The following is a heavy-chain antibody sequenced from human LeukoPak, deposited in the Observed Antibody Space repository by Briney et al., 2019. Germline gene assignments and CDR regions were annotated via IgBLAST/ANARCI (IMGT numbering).Heavy chain of an antibody. CDR2: ISYDGSNK. V-gene: IGHV3-30-3*01. Sequence: GGSLRLSCAASGFTFSSYAMHWVRQAPGKGLEWVAVISYDGSNKYYADSVKGRFTISRDNAKNSLYLQMNSLRAEDTAVYYCARARLAARGTFYYYYGMDVWGQGTTVTVSS. CDR3: ARARLAARGTFYYYYGMDV. J-gene: IGHJ6*02. CDR1: GFTFSSYA. D-gene: IGHD6-6*01.